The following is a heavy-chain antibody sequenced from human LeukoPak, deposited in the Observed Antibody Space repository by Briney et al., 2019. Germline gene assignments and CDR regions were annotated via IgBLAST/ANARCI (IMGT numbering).Heavy chain of an antibody. J-gene: IGHJ5*02. Sequence: GGSLRLSCAASGFTFSSYSMNWVRQAPGKGLEWVSSISSSSSYIYYADSVKGRFTISRDNAKNSLYLQMNSLRAEDTAVYYCARGRGGSSSWYSPRSQNNWFDPWGQGTLVTVSS. D-gene: IGHD6-13*01. CDR2: ISSSSSYI. CDR1: GFTFSSYS. V-gene: IGHV3-21*04. CDR3: ARGRGGSSSWYSPRSQNNWFDP.